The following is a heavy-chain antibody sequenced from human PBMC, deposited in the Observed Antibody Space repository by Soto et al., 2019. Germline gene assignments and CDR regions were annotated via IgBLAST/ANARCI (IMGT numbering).Heavy chain of an antibody. CDR2: IYYSGST. Sequence: SETLSLTCTVSGGSISSSSYYWGWIRQPPGKGLEWIGSIYYSGSTYYNPSPKSRVTISVDTSKNQFSLKLSSVTAADTAVYYCARRRFTPGYCSGGSCYSVSYFDYWGQGTLVTVSS. CDR1: GGSISSSSYY. D-gene: IGHD2-15*01. CDR3: ARRRFTPGYCSGGSCYSVSYFDY. V-gene: IGHV4-39*01. J-gene: IGHJ4*02.